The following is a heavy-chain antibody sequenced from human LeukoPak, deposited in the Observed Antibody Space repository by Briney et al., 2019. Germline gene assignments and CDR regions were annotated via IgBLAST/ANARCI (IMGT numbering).Heavy chain of an antibody. CDR2: IYYSGST. CDR1: GGSISSSSYY. D-gene: IGHD3-10*01. CDR3: ARHRGEYYYYMDV. Sequence: SETLSLTCTVSGGSISSSSYYWGWIRQPPGKGLEWIGSIYYSGSTYYNPSLKSRVTISVDTSKNQFSLKLSSVTAADTAVYYCARHRGEYYYYMDVWGKGTTVTVSS. V-gene: IGHV4-39*01. J-gene: IGHJ6*03.